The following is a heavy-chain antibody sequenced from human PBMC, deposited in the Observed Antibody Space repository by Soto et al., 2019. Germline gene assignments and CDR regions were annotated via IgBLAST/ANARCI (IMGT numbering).Heavy chain of an antibody. V-gene: IGHV4-59*08. CDR1: GGSISSYY. CDR3: ARQSTVTNFDD. CDR2: IYYSGST. D-gene: IGHD4-17*01. Sequence: SETLSLTCTVSGGSISSYYWSWIRQPPGKGLEWIGYIYYSGSTNYNPSLKSRVTISVDTSKNQFSLKLSSVTAADTAVYYCARQSTVTNFDDWGQGTLVTVSS. J-gene: IGHJ4*02.